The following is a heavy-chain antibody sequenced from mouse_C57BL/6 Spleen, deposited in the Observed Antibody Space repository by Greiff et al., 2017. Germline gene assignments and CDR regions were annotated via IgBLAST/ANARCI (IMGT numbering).Heavy chain of an antibody. V-gene: IGHV1-81*01. CDR3: EREDDGSSPP. Sequence: QVPLQQSGAELARPGASVKLSCKASGYTFTSSGISWVKQRTGQGLEWIGAIYPRSGNTYYNEKFKGKATLTADKSSSTAYMELRSLTSEDSAVYFCEREDDGSSPPWGQGTTLTVSS. J-gene: IGHJ2*01. CDR2: IYPRSGNT. CDR1: GYTFTSSG. D-gene: IGHD1-1*01.